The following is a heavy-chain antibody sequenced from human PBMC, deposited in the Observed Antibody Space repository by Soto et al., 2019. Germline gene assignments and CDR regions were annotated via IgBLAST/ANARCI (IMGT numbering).Heavy chain of an antibody. CDR2: TYYRSKWYN. D-gene: IGHD6-13*01. CDR1: GDSVSSNSAA. Sequence: SQTLSLTCAIFGDSVSSNSAAWNWIRQSPSRGLEWLGRTYYRSKWYNDYAVSVKSRITINPDTSRNQFSLQLNSVTPEDTAVYYCARVVEDSSSWYEVWFDPWGQGTLVTVSS. J-gene: IGHJ5*02. CDR3: ARVVEDSSSWYEVWFDP. V-gene: IGHV6-1*01.